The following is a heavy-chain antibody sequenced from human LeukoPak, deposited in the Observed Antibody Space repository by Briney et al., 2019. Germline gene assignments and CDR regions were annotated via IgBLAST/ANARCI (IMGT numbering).Heavy chain of an antibody. Sequence: PSEPLSLTCTVSGGSISSYYWSWIRQPAGKGLEWIGRIYTSGSTNYNPSLKSRVTMSVDTSKNQFSLKLSSVTAADTAVYYCAGSGSYHSNWFDPWGQGTLVTVSS. J-gene: IGHJ5*02. D-gene: IGHD3-10*01. CDR3: AGSGSYHSNWFDP. V-gene: IGHV4-4*07. CDR1: GGSISSYY. CDR2: IYTSGST.